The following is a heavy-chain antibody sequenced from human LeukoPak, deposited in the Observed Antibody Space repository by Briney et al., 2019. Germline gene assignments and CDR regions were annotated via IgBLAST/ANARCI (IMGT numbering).Heavy chain of an antibody. CDR3: ARVGYSYGIDAFDV. V-gene: IGHV4-59*01. D-gene: IGHD5-18*01. J-gene: IGHJ3*01. CDR1: GGSFSGYY. CDR2: IYDSGST. Sequence: SETLSLTCAVYGGSFSGYYWSWIRQPPGKGLDWIGYIYDSGSTKYNPSLKSRAAISRDTSEHQFSLKLTSVTAADTAVYYCARVGYSYGIDAFDVWGQGAMVTVS.